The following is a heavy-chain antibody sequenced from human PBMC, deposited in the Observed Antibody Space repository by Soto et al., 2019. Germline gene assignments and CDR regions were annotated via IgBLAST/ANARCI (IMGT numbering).Heavy chain of an antibody. D-gene: IGHD3-16*01. CDR1: GYSFTTYG. J-gene: IGHJ5*01. Sequence: QAQLVQSGVEVKKPGASVKVSCKASGYSFTTYGISWVRQAPGQGLEWRGWISTYNCNTKYAQKLQGRFTMTTDRSTSKAYMELRSLRSDDTAVYYCARDRHSPSWGSNWFDSWGQGTLVTVSS. CDR2: ISTYNCNT. V-gene: IGHV1-18*01. CDR3: ARDRHSPSWGSNWFDS.